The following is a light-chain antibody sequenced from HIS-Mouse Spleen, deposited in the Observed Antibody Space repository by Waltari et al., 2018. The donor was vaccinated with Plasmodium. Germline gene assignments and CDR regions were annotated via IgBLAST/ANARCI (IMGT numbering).Light chain of an antibody. Sequence: AIQMTQSPSSLSASVGDRVTITCRASQGIRNDLGWYKQKPGKAPKLRISAASSLQSGVPSRFSGSGSGTDFTLTISSLQPEDFATYYCLQDYNYPYTFGQGTKLEIK. CDR3: LQDYNYPYT. CDR1: QGIRND. CDR2: AAS. V-gene: IGKV1-6*01. J-gene: IGKJ2*01.